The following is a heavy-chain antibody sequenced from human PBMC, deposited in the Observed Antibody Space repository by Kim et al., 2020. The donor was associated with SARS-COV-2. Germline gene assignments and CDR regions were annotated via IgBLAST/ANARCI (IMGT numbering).Heavy chain of an antibody. J-gene: IGHJ6*02. D-gene: IGHD5-18*01. Sequence: GGSLRLSCAASGFTFSSYGMHWVRQAPGKGLEWVAVIWYDGSNKYYADSVKGRFTISRDNSKNTLYLQMNSLRAEDTAVYYCARAQTNTAMVYDYYYYGMDVWGQGTTVTVSS. V-gene: IGHV3-33*01. CDR1: GFTFSSYG. CDR2: IWYDGSNK. CDR3: ARAQTNTAMVYDYYYYGMDV.